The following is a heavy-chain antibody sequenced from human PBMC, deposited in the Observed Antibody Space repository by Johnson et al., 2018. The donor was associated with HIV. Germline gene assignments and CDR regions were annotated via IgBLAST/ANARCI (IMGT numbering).Heavy chain of an antibody. CDR3: ARADTYTRQGGGAFDI. D-gene: IGHD1-14*01. J-gene: IGHJ3*02. CDR1: GFTVSSNY. V-gene: IGHV3-66*02. Sequence: VQLVESGGGLVQPGGSLRLSCAASGFTVSSNYMNWVRQAPGKGLEWVSVIYSGGSTYYADSVKGRFTISRDNSTNTVYLQMNSLRAEDTAVYYCARADTYTRQGGGAFDIWGQGTMVTVSS. CDR2: IYSGGST.